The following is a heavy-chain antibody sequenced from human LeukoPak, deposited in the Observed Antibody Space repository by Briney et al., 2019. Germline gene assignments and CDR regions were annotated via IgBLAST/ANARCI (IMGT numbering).Heavy chain of an antibody. J-gene: IGHJ6*02. V-gene: IGHV1-8*01. CDR2: MNPNSGNT. D-gene: IGHD3-10*01. CDR3: ARNMLRGVIGYYYGMDV. CDR1: GYTFTSYD. Sequence: ASVNVSCKASGYTFTSYDINWVRQATGQGLEWMGWMNPNSGNTGYAQKFQGRVTMTRNTSISTAYMELSSLRSEDTAVYYCARNMLRGVIGYYYGMDVWGQGTTVTVSS.